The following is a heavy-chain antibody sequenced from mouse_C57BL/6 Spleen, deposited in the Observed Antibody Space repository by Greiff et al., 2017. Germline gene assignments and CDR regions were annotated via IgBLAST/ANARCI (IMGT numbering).Heavy chain of an antibody. D-gene: IGHD2-4*01. CDR2: IHPNSGST. V-gene: IGHV1-64*01. J-gene: IGHJ1*03. CDR1: GYTFTSYW. Sequence: VQLQQPGAELVKPGASVKLSCKASGYTFTSYWMHWVKQRPGQGLEWIGMIHPNSGSTNYNEKFKSKATLTVDKSSSTAYMQHSSLASEDAAVYYCARTGDYDWYFDVWGTGTTVTVSS. CDR3: ARTGDYDWYFDV.